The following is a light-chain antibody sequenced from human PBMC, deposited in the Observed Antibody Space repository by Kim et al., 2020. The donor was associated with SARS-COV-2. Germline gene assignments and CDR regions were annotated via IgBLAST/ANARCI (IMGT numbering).Light chain of an antibody. CDR2: GAS. CDR1: QSVSSST. CDR3: QQYGSSPT. J-gene: IGKJ5*01. V-gene: IGKV3-20*01. Sequence: EIVLTQSPGTLSLSPGERATLSCRASQSVSSSTLAWYQQKRGQGTRLLIYGASTRATGIPDRFSGSGSATDFTLTITRLEPEDFAVYYCQQYGSSPTFGQGTRLEIK.